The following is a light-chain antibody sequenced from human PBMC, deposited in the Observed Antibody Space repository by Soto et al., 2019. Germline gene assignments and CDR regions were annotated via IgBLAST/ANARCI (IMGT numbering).Light chain of an antibody. V-gene: IGKV3-11*01. CDR1: QSVSSNY. J-gene: IGKJ5*01. CDR3: QQRSNWPPEIT. Sequence: IALTQSPGTLSLSPGERATLSCRACQSVSSNYLAWYQQKPGQAPRLLIYDASNRATGIPARFSGSGSGTDFTLTISSLEPEDFAVYYCQQRSNWPPEITFGQGTRLEIK. CDR2: DAS.